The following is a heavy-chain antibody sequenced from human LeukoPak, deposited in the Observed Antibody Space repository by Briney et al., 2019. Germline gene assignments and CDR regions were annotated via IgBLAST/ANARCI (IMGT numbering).Heavy chain of an antibody. J-gene: IGHJ4*02. V-gene: IGHV1-2*02. CDR1: GYTFTGYY. CDR2: INPNSGGT. Sequence: ASVKVSCKASGYTFTGYYTHWVRQAPGQGLEWMGWINPNSGGTNYAQKFQGRVTMTRDTSISTAYMELSRLRSDDTAVYYCARDTPRPVPRGFEYWGQGTLVTVSS. CDR3: ARDTPRPVPRGFEY.